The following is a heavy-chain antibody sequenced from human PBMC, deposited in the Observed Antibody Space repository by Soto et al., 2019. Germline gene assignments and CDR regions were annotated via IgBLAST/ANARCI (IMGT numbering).Heavy chain of an antibody. D-gene: IGHD2-2*01. J-gene: IGHJ6*02. CDR1: GGTFSSYA. CDR3: ARHVPAAGYYSGMDV. CDR2: IIPIFGTA. V-gene: IGHV1-69*12. Sequence: QVQLVQSGAEVKKPGSSVKVSCKASGGTFSSYAISWVRQAPGQGLEWMGGIIPIFGTADYAQKFQGRVTINADESTSTASMELSSLRSEDTAVYYCARHVPAAGYYSGMDVWGQGTTVTVSS.